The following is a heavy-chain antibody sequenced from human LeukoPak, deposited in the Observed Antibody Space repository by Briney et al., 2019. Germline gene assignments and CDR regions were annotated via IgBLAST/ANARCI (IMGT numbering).Heavy chain of an antibody. CDR1: GGSISSYY. CDR3: ARNRWLQEYYFDY. CDR2: IYYSGST. Sequence: SETLSLTCTVSGGSISSYYWSWIRQPPGKGLEWIGYIYYSGSTNYNPSLKSRVTISVDTSKNQFSLKLSSVTAADTAVYYCARNRWLQEYYFDYWGQGTLVTVSS. V-gene: IGHV4-59*01. D-gene: IGHD5-24*01. J-gene: IGHJ4*02.